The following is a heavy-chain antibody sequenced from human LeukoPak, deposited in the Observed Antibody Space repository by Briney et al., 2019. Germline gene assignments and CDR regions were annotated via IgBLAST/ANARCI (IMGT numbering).Heavy chain of an antibody. D-gene: IGHD3-10*01. J-gene: IGHJ4*02. CDR2: INNDGSST. Sequence: GGSLRLSCAASGFTFSSYWMHWVRQAPGKGLVWVSRINNDGSSTIYADSVKGRFTISRDNAKDTLYLQMNNLRDEDTAVYYCAGKTSGAVPIIWGQGTLVTVSS. CDR3: AGKTSGAVPII. CDR1: GFTFSSYW. V-gene: IGHV3-74*01.